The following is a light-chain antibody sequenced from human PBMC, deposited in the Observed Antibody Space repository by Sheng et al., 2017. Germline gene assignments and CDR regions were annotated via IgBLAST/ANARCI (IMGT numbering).Light chain of an antibody. V-gene: IGKV3-20*01. CDR1: QSVHTN. J-gene: IGKJ2*01. CDR2: DAS. Sequence: EMVMTQSPATLSVSPGERASLSCRASQSVHTNLAWYQQKPGQAPRLLIYDASNRATGIPARFSGSGSGTDFTLTISSLEPEDFAVYYCQQYGSSRYTFGQGTKLEIK. CDR3: QQYGSSRYT.